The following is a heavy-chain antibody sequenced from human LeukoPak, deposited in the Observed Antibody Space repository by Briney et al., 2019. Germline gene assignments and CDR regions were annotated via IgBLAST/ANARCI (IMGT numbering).Heavy chain of an antibody. CDR2: IRYDGSNK. CDR3: AKEGQQLAYYYFYMDV. V-gene: IGHV3-30*02. D-gene: IGHD6-13*01. CDR1: GFTFSSYG. Sequence: GGSLRLSCAASGFTFSSYGMHWVRQAPGKGLEWVTFIRYDGSNKYYADSVKGRFTISRDNSKNTLYLQMNSLSAEDTAVYYCAKEGQQLAYYYFYMDVWGKGTTVTVSS. J-gene: IGHJ6*03.